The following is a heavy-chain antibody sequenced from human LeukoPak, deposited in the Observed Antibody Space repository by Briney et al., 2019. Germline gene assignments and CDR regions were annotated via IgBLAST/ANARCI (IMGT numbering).Heavy chain of an antibody. Sequence: MGIISRGASYTRYSPSFQGQVTISADKSINPAYLQWSSLKASDTAMYFCARGDDLLLLDYWGQGTLVTVSS. CDR3: ARGDDLLLLDY. J-gene: IGHJ4*02. V-gene: IGHV5-51*01. D-gene: IGHD3-16*01. CDR2: ISRGASYT.